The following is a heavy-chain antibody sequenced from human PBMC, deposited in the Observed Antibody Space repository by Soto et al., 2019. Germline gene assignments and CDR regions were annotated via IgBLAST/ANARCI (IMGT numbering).Heavy chain of an antibody. Sequence: QVQLVESGGGLVKPGGSLRLSCAASGFTFSDYYMSWIRQAPGKGLEWVSYISSSGSTIYYADSVKGLFTISRDNAKNSLYLQMNSLRAEDTAVYYCARDHYDFWSGYGYYYYYGMDVWGQGTTVTVSS. V-gene: IGHV3-11*01. D-gene: IGHD3-3*01. CDR2: ISSSGSTI. CDR3: ARDHYDFWSGYGYYYYYGMDV. J-gene: IGHJ6*02. CDR1: GFTFSDYY.